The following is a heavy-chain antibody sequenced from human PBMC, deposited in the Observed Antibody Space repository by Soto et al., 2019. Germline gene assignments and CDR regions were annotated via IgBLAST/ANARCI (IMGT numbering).Heavy chain of an antibody. CDR2: TYYRSKWYN. J-gene: IGHJ6*02. Sequence: PSQTLSLTCAISGDSVSSNRAAWHWIRQSPSRGLEWLGRTYYRSKWYNDYAVSVKSRITINPDTSKNQFSLQLNSVTPEDTAVYYCARDLIARSIAAAGIQRDYYYGMDVWGQGTTVTVSS. V-gene: IGHV6-1*01. CDR3: ARDLIARSIAAAGIQRDYYYGMDV. D-gene: IGHD6-13*01. CDR1: GDSVSSNRAA.